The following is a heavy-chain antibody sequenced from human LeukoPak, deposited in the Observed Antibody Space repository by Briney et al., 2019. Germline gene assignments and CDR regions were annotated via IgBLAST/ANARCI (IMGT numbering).Heavy chain of an antibody. D-gene: IGHD5-24*01. CDR1: GYTFTGYY. CDR2: INPNSDGT. CDR3: ARDRRRDGYNSFDY. V-gene: IGHV1-2*02. J-gene: IGHJ4*02. Sequence: GASVKVSCKASGYTFTGYYIHWVRQAPAQGLEWMGWINPNSDGTNYAQKFQGRVTMTRDTSISTAYMELSRLISDDTAVYYCARDRRRDGYNSFDYWAQGTLVTVSS.